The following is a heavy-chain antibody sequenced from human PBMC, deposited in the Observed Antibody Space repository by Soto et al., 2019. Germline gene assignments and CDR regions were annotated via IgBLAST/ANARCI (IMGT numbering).Heavy chain of an antibody. CDR1: GYIFTGYF. CDR2: INPNNGAT. V-gene: IGHV1-2*02. J-gene: IGHJ4*02. CDR3: ARRTKPMAVPGMIPYSDY. Sequence: ASVKVSCKASGYIFTGYFLHWVRQAPGQGLEWVGWINPNNGATYYAQKFQGRVTLTRDTSISTAYMDLSRLSSDDTAVYYCARRTKPMAVPGMIPYSDYWGQGTQVTVS. D-gene: IGHD6-19*01.